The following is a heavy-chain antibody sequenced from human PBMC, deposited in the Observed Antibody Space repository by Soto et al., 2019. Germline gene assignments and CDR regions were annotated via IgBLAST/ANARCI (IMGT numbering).Heavy chain of an antibody. J-gene: IGHJ2*01. D-gene: IGHD1-26*01. CDR2: INAGNGNT. V-gene: IGHV1-3*01. CDR3: ARGGSLFWYFDL. CDR1: GYTFTSYA. Sequence: QVQLVQSGAEVKKPGASVKVSCKASGYTFTSYAMHWVRQAPGQRLEWMGWINAGNGNTKYSQKFQGRVTITRDTSAITAYMELSSLRSEDTAVYCCARGGSLFWYFDLWGRGTLVTVSS.